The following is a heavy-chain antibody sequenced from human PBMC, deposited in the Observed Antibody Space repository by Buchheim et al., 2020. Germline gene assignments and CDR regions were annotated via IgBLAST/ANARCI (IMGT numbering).Heavy chain of an antibody. D-gene: IGHD2-15*01. CDR1: GFTFSSYA. CDR3: AKSSGGSWYSASDY. CDR2: ISGSGEST. V-gene: IGHV3-23*01. J-gene: IGHJ4*02. Sequence: EVQLLESGGGLVQPGGSLRLSCAASGFTFSSYAMSWVRQAPGQGLEWVSDISGSGESTYYADSVKGRVTISRDNSKNTVYLQMNSLRAEDTAVYYCAKSSGGSWYSASDYWGQGTL.